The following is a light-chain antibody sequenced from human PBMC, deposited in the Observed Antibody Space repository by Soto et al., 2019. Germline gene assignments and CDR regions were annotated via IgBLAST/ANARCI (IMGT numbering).Light chain of an antibody. Sequence: QSVLTQPPSVSGAPGQRVTISCTGSSSNIGAGYDVHWYQQLPGTAPKLLIYGNSNRPSGVPDRFSGSKSGTSASLAITGLWAADEADYYSQSYASSLSGWVFGRGTKPTVL. CDR1: SSNIGAGYD. CDR2: GNS. J-gene: IGLJ3*02. V-gene: IGLV1-40*01. CDR3: QSYASSLSGWV.